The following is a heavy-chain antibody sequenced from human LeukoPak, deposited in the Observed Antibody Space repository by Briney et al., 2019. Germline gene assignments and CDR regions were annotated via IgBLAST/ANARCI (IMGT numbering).Heavy chain of an antibody. D-gene: IGHD1-26*01. CDR3: ARVPAGWELQFAFDI. CDR2: IYYSGST. J-gene: IGHJ3*02. V-gene: IGHV4-39*07. CDR1: GGSISSSSYY. Sequence: NPSETLSLTCTVSGGSISSSSYYWGWIRQPPGKGLEWIGSIYYSGSTYYNPSLKSRVTISLDTSNNQSSLKLSSVTAADTAVYYCARVPAGWELQFAFDIWGQGTMVTVSS.